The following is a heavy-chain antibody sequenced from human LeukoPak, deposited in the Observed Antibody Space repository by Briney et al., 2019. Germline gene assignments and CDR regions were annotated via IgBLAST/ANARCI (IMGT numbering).Heavy chain of an antibody. CDR2: ISGSGANT. CDR1: KFTFSASA. V-gene: IGHV3-23*01. D-gene: IGHD3-9*01. Sequence: GGSLRLSCAASKFTFSASAMSWVRQAPGKGLEWVSAISGSGANTYYVDSVKGRFTISRDNSKNTLYLEMSSLRSDDTAVYYCAKESQTYYDIMTGYPNYYFDYWGQGTLITVSS. J-gene: IGHJ4*02. CDR3: AKESQTYYDIMTGYPNYYFDY.